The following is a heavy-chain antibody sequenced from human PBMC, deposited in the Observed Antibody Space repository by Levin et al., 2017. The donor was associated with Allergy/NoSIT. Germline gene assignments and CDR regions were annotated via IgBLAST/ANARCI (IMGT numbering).Heavy chain of an antibody. CDR3: AKGPSLYDYLWGSYRHFDY. V-gene: IGHV3-23*01. D-gene: IGHD3-16*02. J-gene: IGHJ4*02. Sequence: GGSLRLSCAVSAFTFSNYAMNWVRQAPGKGLEWVSAISASAGTAYYAGSVKGRFTISRDNSKNTLYLQMNSLTAEDTAVYYCAKGPSLYDYLWGSYRHFDYWSQGTLVTVSS. CDR1: AFTFSNYA. CDR2: ISASAGTA.